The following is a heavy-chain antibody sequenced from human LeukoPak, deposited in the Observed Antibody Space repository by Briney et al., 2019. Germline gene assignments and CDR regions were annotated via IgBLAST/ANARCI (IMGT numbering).Heavy chain of an antibody. CDR1: GFTFTSFG. Sequence: GGSLRLSCAASGFTFTSFGMSWVRQAPGKGLEWVSTISGSGGSTYYADSVKGRFTISRDNAKNSLYLQMNSLRAEDTAVYYCVHDYGGLFDYWGQGTLVTVSS. J-gene: IGHJ4*02. CDR2: ISGSGGST. V-gene: IGHV3-23*01. CDR3: VHDYGGLFDY. D-gene: IGHD4-23*01.